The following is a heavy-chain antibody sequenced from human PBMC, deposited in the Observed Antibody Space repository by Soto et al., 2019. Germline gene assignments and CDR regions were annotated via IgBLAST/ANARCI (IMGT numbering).Heavy chain of an antibody. J-gene: IGHJ4*02. Sequence: GGSLRLSCAASGFTFSSYSMNWVRQAPGKGLEWVSSISSSSYIYYADSVKGRFTISRDNAKNSLYLQMNSLRAEDTAVYYCAREEDIVVVPAARPDYWGQGTLVTVSS. CDR3: AREEDIVVVPAARPDY. V-gene: IGHV3-21*01. D-gene: IGHD2-2*01. CDR1: GFTFSSYS. CDR2: ISSSSYI.